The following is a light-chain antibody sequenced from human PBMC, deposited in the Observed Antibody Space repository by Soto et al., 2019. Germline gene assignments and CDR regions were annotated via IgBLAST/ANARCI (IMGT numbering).Light chain of an antibody. CDR1: XXXXGAGYD. Sequence: QSVLTQPPSVSXAXXXRXXXXXXXXXXXXGAGYDVHWYQQLPGTAPKLLIYGNSNRPSGVPDRFSGSKSGTSASLAITGLQAEDEADYYCQSYDSSLSGWVFGGGTKLTVL. CDR2: GNS. CDR3: QSYDSSLSGWV. J-gene: IGLJ3*02. V-gene: IGLV1-40*01.